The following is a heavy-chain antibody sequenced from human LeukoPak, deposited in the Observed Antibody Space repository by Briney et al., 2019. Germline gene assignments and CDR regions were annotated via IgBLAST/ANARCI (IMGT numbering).Heavy chain of an antibody. CDR2: IYYSGTT. J-gene: IGHJ4*02. Sequence: SETLSLTCTVSGASFTSNYWAWIRQPPGKGLEWIGYIYYSGTTTYNPSLERRITMSVDMSKTQFSLRLNSVTAADTAVYYCARLDCGGDCYVDYWGQGTLVTVSS. CDR1: GASFTSNY. D-gene: IGHD2-21*02. CDR3: ARLDCGGDCYVDY. V-gene: IGHV4-59*08.